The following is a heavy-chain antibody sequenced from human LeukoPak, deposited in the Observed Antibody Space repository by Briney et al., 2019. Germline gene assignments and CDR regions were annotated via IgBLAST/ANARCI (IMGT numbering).Heavy chain of an antibody. CDR3: AIFTFYDRSYFDY. J-gene: IGHJ4*02. CDR2: INPNSGGT. Sequence: ASVKVSCKASGYTFTGYYMHWVRQAPGHGLEWMGWINPNSGGTNYAQKFQGRVTMTRDTSISTAYMELSRLRSDDTAVYYCAIFTFYDRSYFDYWGQGTLVTVSS. CDR1: GYTFTGYY. V-gene: IGHV1-2*02. D-gene: IGHD5/OR15-5a*01.